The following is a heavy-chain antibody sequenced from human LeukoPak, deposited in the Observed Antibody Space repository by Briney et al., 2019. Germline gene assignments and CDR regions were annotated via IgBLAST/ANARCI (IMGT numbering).Heavy chain of an antibody. J-gene: IGHJ4*02. D-gene: IGHD6-13*01. Sequence: PGRSLRLSCAASGFTFSSYGMHWVRQAPGKGLEWVAVISYDGRNKYYADSVKGRFTISRDNFKNTVYLQMNSLRAEDTAVYYCAKDPRRYSRTGGYFDYWGQGTLVTVSS. CDR1: GFTFSSYG. CDR3: AKDPRRYSRTGGYFDY. CDR2: ISYDGRNK. V-gene: IGHV3-30*18.